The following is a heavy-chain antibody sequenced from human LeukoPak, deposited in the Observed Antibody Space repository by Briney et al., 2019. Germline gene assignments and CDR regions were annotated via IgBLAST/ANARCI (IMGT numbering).Heavy chain of an antibody. Sequence: GGSLRLSCAASGFTFSSYAMSWVRQAPGKGLEWVSAISGSGGSTYYADSVKGRFTISRDNSKNTLYLQMNSLRAEDTAVYYCVKDNSSSSRYYYYYYYMDVWGKGTTVTVSS. CDR1: GFTFSSYA. J-gene: IGHJ6*03. CDR3: VKDNSSSSRYYYYYYYMDV. CDR2: ISGSGGST. V-gene: IGHV3-23*01. D-gene: IGHD6-6*01.